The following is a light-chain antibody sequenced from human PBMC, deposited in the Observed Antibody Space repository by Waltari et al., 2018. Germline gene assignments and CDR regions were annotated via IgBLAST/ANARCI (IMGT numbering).Light chain of an antibody. V-gene: IGKV3-20*01. Sequence: IALTQPPGTLTLSPGERATLSCRASQTVRTTYLPWYQQKPGQAPTLLIYGASSRATGIPDWFSGSGSGTDFALTSSSLAPEDFAVYYCQQYDISPLTFGGGTKVEIK. CDR1: QTVRTTY. J-gene: IGKJ4*01. CDR2: GAS. CDR3: QQYDISPLT.